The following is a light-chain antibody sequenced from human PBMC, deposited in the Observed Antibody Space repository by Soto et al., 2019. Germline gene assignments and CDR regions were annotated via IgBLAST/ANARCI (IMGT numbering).Light chain of an antibody. CDR1: SSNIGGNT. V-gene: IGLV1-44*01. CDR2: GNN. CDR3: AAWDDSLNGAV. J-gene: IGLJ2*01. Sequence: QSVLTQPPSASGTPRQRVTISCSGSSSNIGGNTVNWYQQLPGTAPKLLIYGNNQRPSGVPDRFSGSKSGTSASLAISGLQSEDEADYYCAAWDDSLNGAVFGGGTKVTVL.